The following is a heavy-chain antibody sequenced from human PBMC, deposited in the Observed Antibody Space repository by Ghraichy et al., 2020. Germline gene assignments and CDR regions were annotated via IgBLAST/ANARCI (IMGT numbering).Heavy chain of an antibody. CDR2: ISGSGGST. D-gene: IGHD5-18*01. J-gene: IGHJ4*02. CDR1: GFTFSSYA. CDR3: AKDQVVMAQLWFLLGHEKSDYFDY. Sequence: GGSLRLSCAASGFTFSSYAMSWVRQAPGKGLEWVSAISGSGGSTYYSDSVKGRFTISRDNSKNTLYLQMNSLRAEDTAVYYCAKDQVVMAQLWFLLGHEKSDYFDYWGQGTLVTVSS. V-gene: IGHV3-23*01.